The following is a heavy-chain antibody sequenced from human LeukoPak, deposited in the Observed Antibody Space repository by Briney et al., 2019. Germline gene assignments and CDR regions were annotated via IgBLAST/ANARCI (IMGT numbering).Heavy chain of an antibody. J-gene: IGHJ3*02. CDR3: ARPTYGDYVYGDAFDI. CDR2: INHSGST. CDR1: GGSFSGYY. D-gene: IGHD4-17*01. V-gene: IGHV4-34*01. Sequence: SETLSLTCAVYGGSFSGYYWSWIRQPPGKGLEWIGGINHSGSTNYNPSLKSRVTISVDTSKNRFSLKLSSVTAADTAVYYCARPTYGDYVYGDAFDIWGQGTMVTVSS.